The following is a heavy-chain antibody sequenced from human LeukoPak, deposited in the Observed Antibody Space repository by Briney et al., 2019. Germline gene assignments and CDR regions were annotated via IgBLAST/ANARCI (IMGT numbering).Heavy chain of an antibody. V-gene: IGHV4-38-2*01. Sequence: SETLSLTCAVSGYSISSGYYWGWIRQPPGKGLEWIGSIYHSGSTYYNPSLKSRVTISVDTSKNQFSPKLSSVTAADTAVYYCARKNRARPLFSIAAAGPGWFDPWGQGTLVTVSS. D-gene: IGHD6-13*01. CDR3: ARKNRARPLFSIAAAGPGWFDP. CDR2: IYHSGST. CDR1: GYSISSGYY. J-gene: IGHJ5*02.